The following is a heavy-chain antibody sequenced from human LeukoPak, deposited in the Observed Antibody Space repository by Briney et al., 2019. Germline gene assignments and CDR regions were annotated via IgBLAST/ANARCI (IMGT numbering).Heavy chain of an antibody. D-gene: IGHD2-15*01. CDR2: MNPNSGNT. J-gene: IGHJ5*02. Sequence: ASVKVPCKASGYTFTSYDINWVRQATGQGLEWMGWMNPNSGNTGYAQKFQGRVTMTRNTSISTAYMELSSLRPEDTAVYYCARGNRYCSGGSCYYWFDPWGQGTLVTVSS. CDR1: GYTFTSYD. V-gene: IGHV1-8*01. CDR3: ARGNRYCSGGSCYYWFDP.